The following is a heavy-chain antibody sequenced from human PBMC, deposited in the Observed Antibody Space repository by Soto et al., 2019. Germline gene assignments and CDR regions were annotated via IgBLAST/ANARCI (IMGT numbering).Heavy chain of an antibody. J-gene: IGHJ4*02. CDR2: INPNNGDSGT. CDR1: RYTFSGCY. V-gene: IGHV1-2*02. Sequence: ASVKASCKASRYTFSGCYLHWVRQAPGQGLEWMGWINPNNGDSGTKTFYADSVKGRFAISRDTSKSTVYMQMNNLRVEDTAIYYCAKDGNRKDDYWGQGTVVTVSS. CDR3: AKDGNRKDDY.